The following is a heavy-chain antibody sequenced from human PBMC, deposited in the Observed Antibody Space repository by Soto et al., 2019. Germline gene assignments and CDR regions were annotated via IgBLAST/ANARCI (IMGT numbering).Heavy chain of an antibody. CDR2: MNPSSGNT. V-gene: IGHV1-8*01. J-gene: IGHJ4*02. Sequence: ASVKVSCKASGYTFTSYDINWVRQATGQGLEWMGWMNPSSGNTGYAQKFQGRVTMTRNTSISTAYMELSSLRSEDTAVYYGARRPYSGSIPEPRFDYWGQGTLVTVSS. D-gene: IGHD6-6*01. CDR3: ARRPYSGSIPEPRFDY. CDR1: GYTFTSYD.